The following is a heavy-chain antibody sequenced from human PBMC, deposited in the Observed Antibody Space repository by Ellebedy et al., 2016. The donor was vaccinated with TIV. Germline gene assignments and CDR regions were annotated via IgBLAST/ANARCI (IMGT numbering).Heavy chain of an antibody. V-gene: IGHV3-23*01. CDR1: GFTFSSYA. J-gene: IGHJ4*02. CDR2: ISNTGSRT. CDR3: ARDLTTTAVDY. D-gene: IGHD4-17*01. Sequence: GESLKISCAASGFTFSSYAMSWVRQAPGKGLEWVSTISNTGSRTYYADSVEGRFIISRDNSKKTLYLQMNSLRVEDTAVYYCARDLTTTAVDYWGQGTLVTVSS.